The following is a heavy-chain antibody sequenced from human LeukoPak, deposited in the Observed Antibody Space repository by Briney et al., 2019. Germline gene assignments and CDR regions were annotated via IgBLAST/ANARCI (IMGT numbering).Heavy chain of an antibody. D-gene: IGHD3-3*01. V-gene: IGHV4-34*01. CDR2: INHSGST. CDR1: GGSFSGYY. J-gene: IGHJ6*03. Sequence: KPSETLSLTCAVYGGSFSGYYWSWIRQPPGKGLEWIGEINHSGSTNYNPSLKSRVTISVDTSKNQFSLKLSSVTAADTAVYYCARAPRYYDFWSGYYPRPGPPYYYYMDVWGKGTTVTVSS. CDR3: ARAPRYYDFWSGYYPRPGPPYYYYMDV.